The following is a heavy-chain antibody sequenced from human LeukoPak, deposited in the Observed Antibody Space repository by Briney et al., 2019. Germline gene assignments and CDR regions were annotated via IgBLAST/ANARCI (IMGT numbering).Heavy chain of an antibody. CDR1: GGSINNYY. V-gene: IGHV4-59*01. CDR2: IYSTGIT. Sequence: SETLSLTCTLSGGSINNYYWSWIRQSPEKGLELIGYIYSTGITNYNPSLKSRVAMSVDTSRNQFSLRLTSVTAADTASYYCARGGLFAFDIWGQGTTVIVSS. J-gene: IGHJ3*02. CDR3: ARGGLFAFDI.